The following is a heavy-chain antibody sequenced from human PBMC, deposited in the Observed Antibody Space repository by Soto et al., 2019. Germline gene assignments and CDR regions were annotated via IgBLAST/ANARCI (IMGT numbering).Heavy chain of an antibody. CDR1: GGSISHYY. CDR2: TYSSGST. CDR3: ARESLIAVASDY. V-gene: IGHV4-4*07. D-gene: IGHD6-19*01. Sequence: PSETLSLTCTVSGGSISHYYWSWIRQPAGKGLEWIGRTYSSGSTNYHPSLKSRVTMSVDTSKNQFSLKLSSVTAADTAVYYCARESLIAVASDYWGQGTLVTVSS. J-gene: IGHJ4*02.